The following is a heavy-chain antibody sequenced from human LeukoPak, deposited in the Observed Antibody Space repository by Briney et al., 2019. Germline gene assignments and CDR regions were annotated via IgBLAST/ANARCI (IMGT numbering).Heavy chain of an antibody. CDR2: ISSSGGST. Sequence: GGTLRLSCAASGFTFSSYAMSWVRQAPGKGLEWVSAISSSGGSTYYADSVKGRFTTSRDNSRNTLYLQMNSLRVEDTAIYYCAKDLAVVSDHFDYWGQGALVTVSS. J-gene: IGHJ4*02. CDR3: AKDLAVVSDHFDY. V-gene: IGHV3-23*01. D-gene: IGHD4-23*01. CDR1: GFTFSSYA.